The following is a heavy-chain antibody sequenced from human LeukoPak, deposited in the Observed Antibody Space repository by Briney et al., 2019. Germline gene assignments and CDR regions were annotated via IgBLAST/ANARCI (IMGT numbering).Heavy chain of an antibody. CDR2: IYYSGST. CDR3: ARVMGATSSVFDY. CDR1: GGSISSYY. Sequence: SETLSLTCTVSGGSISSYYWSWIRQPPGKGLEWIGYIYYSGSTNYNPSLKSRVTISVDTSKNQFSLKLGSVTAADTAVYYCARVMGATSSVFDYWGQGIQVTVSS. V-gene: IGHV4-59*01. D-gene: IGHD1-26*01. J-gene: IGHJ4*02.